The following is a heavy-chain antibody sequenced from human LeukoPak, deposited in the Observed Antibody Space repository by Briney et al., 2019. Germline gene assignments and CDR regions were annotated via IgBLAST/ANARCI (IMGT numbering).Heavy chain of an antibody. D-gene: IGHD6-13*01. V-gene: IGHV1-69*04. CDR2: IIPILGIA. J-gene: IGHJ6*02. Sequence: GASVKVSCKASGYTFTSYYMHWVRQAPGQGLEWMGRIIPILGIANYAQKFQGRVTITADKSTSTAYMELSSLRSEDTAVYYCARDRYSSSWYDNYYYYGMDVWGQGTTVTVSS. CDR1: GYTFTSYY. CDR3: ARDRYSSSWYDNYYYYGMDV.